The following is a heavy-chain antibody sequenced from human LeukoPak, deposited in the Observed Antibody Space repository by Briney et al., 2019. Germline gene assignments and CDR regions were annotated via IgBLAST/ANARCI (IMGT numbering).Heavy chain of an antibody. CDR3: ATHYYDSSSYHMPFDY. Sequence: SETLSLTCTVSGVSIGSSSYYWGWIRQPPGKGLEWIGSIYYSGTTYYNPSLKSRVTISVHTSKNQFSLKLRSVSAADTAVYYCATHYYDSSSYHMPFDYWGQGTLVTVSS. D-gene: IGHD3-22*01. CDR2: IYYSGTT. CDR1: GVSIGSSSYY. V-gene: IGHV4-39*07. J-gene: IGHJ4*02.